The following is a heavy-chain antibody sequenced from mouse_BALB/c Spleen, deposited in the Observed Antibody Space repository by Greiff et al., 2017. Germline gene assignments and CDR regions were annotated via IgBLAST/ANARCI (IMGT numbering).Heavy chain of an antibody. CDR2: ISSGGGST. J-gene: IGHJ2*01. Sequence: EVQGVESGGGLVKPGGSLKLSCAASGFAFSSYDMSWVRQTPEKRLEWVAYISSGGGSTYYPDTVKGRFTISRDNAKNTLYLQMSSLKSEDTAMYYCARLHSYYGYFDYWGQGTTLTVSS. D-gene: IGHD1-1*01. CDR1: GFAFSSYD. CDR3: ARLHSYYGYFDY. V-gene: IGHV5-12-1*01.